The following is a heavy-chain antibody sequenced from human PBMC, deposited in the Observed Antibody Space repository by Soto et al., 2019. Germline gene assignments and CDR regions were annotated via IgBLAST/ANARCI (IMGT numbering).Heavy chain of an antibody. J-gene: IGHJ4*02. CDR3: ASKASGGFDY. V-gene: IGHV4-61*01. CDR2: IYYSGST. CDR1: GGSVSSGSYY. Sequence: SETLSLTCTVSGGSVSSGSYYWSWIRQPPGKGLEWIGYIYYSGSTNYNPSLKSRVTISVDTSKNQFSLKPSSVTAADTAVYYCASKASGGFDYWGQGTLVTVSS. D-gene: IGHD2-15*01.